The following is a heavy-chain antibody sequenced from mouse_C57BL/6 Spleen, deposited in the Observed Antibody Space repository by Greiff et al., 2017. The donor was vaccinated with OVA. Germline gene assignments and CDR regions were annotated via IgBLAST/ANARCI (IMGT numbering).Heavy chain of an antibody. CDR1: GYTFTDYE. CDR2: IDPETGGT. V-gene: IGHV1-15*01. D-gene: IGHD1-1*01. Sequence: VQLQQSGAELVRPGASVTLSCKASGYTFTDYEMHWVKQTPVHGLEWIGAIDPETGGTAYNQKFKGKAILTADKSSSTAYMELRSLTSEDSAVYYCTRWDGSNAMDYWGQGTSVTVSS. CDR3: TRWDGSNAMDY. J-gene: IGHJ4*01.